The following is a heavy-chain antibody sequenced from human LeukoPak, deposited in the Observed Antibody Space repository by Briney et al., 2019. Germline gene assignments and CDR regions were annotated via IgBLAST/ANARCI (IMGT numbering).Heavy chain of an antibody. D-gene: IGHD3-22*01. V-gene: IGHV3-21*01. Sequence: PGGSLRLSCAASGFTFSNAWMSWVRQAPGKGLEWVSSISSSSSYIYYADSVKGRFTISGDNAKNSLYLQMNSLRAEDTAVYYCARDDDSSGYYNYWGQGTLVTVSS. CDR1: GFTFSNAW. J-gene: IGHJ4*02. CDR2: ISSSSSYI. CDR3: ARDDDSSGYYNY.